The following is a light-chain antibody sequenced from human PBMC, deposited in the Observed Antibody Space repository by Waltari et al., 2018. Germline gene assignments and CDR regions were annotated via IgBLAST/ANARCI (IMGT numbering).Light chain of an antibody. CDR3: ASWDDSHYV. CDR1: NSNLGSNF. V-gene: IGLV1-47*01. Sequence: QSVLTQPPSASETPGQRVTISCSGSNSNLGSNFLYWYQQLPGTAPKLLIYRNNQRPSGVPDQFSASKSGTSASRAIDGLRSEDEAVYYCASWDDSHYVFGPGTQVTVL. J-gene: IGLJ1*01. CDR2: RNN.